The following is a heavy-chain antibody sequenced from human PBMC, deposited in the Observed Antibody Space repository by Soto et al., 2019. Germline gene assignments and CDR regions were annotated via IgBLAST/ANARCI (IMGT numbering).Heavy chain of an antibody. V-gene: IGHV4-39*01. J-gene: IGHJ4*02. Sequence: SETLSLTCNASGGSITSSGSAWGWIRQSPGKGLEWIGTIDYSGNIYYIPSLKSRITISVDTSKNQISLKLSSVTAADTAVYYCARHIHNQRPPYYFDSPGPGTLLTLSS. CDR1: GGSITSSGSA. CDR2: IDYSGNI. D-gene: IGHD1-1*01. CDR3: ARHIHNQRPPYYFDS.